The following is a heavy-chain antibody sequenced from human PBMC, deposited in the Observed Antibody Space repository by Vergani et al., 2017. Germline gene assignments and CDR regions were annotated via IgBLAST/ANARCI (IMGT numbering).Heavy chain of an antibody. V-gene: IGHV3-21*02. CDR2: ISGRSNYI. Sequence: EGQLVESGGGLVKPGGSLRVSCAASGFSFSTYSINWVRQAPGKGLEWVSSISGRSNYIYYADSLKGRFNISRDNSENTLYLRINSLRAGDTAVYYCTSRLLGAPVESWGQGTLVIVSS. D-gene: IGHD1-26*01. CDR1: GFSFSTYS. CDR3: TSRLLGAPVES. J-gene: IGHJ4*02.